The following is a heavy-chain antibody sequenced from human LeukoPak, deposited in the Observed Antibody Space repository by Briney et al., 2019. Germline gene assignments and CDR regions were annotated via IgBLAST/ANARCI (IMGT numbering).Heavy chain of an antibody. J-gene: IGHJ6*02. CDR2: IYYSGST. CDR1: GGSISSYY. Sequence: SETLSLTCTVSGGSISSYYWSWIRQPPGKGLEWIGYIYYSGSTTYNPSLKSRVTISVDTSKNQFSLKLSSVTAADTAVYYCARISYYYYYYGMDVWGQGTTVTVSS. CDR3: ARISYYYYYYGMDV. V-gene: IGHV4-59*01.